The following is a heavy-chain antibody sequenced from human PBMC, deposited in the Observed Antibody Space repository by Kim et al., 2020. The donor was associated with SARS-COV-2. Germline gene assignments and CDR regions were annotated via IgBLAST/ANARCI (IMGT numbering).Heavy chain of an antibody. V-gene: IGHV4-34*01. D-gene: IGHD4-17*01. CDR3: AGWGGSKPTSHTVTTSGKYNWFDP. Sequence: SETLSLTCAVYGGSFSGYYWSWIRQPPGKGLVWIEEINHSGSTNYNPSLKSRVTISVDTSKNQFSLKLSSVTGADTAVYDCAGWGGSKPTSHTVTTSGKYNWFDPWGQGTLVTFSS. J-gene: IGHJ5*02. CDR1: GGSFSGYY. CDR2: INHSGST.